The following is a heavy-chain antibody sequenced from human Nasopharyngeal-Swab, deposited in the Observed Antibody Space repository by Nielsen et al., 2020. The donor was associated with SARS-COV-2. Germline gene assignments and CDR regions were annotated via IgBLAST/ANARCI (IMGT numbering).Heavy chain of an antibody. CDR1: GFTFSAYA. CDR3: AKPLGSGGVYDS. CDR2: ISGRGGST. V-gene: IGHV3-23*01. D-gene: IGHD5/OR15-5a*01. Sequence: GESLKISCAASGFTFSAYAMTWVRQVPGKGLEWVSGISGRGGSTFYADAVKGRFTISRDNSKNMVFLQMNSLRAEDTALYYCAKPLGSGGVYDSWGQGTLVTVSS. J-gene: IGHJ4*02.